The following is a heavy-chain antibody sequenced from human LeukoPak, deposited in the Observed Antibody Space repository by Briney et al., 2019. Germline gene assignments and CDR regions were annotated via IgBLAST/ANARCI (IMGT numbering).Heavy chain of an antibody. V-gene: IGHV3-9*01. J-gene: IGHJ4*02. CDR1: GFNFVDHA. D-gene: IGHD1-1*01. CDR2: ISWNSGSI. Sequence: SGGSLRLSCAATGFNFVDHAMHWVRQVPEKGLEWVSGISWNSGSIGYADSVKGRFTISRDNAKKSLSLQMNSLRAEDTAVYYCARHTTGALFDWGQGTLVTVSS. CDR3: ARHTTGALFD.